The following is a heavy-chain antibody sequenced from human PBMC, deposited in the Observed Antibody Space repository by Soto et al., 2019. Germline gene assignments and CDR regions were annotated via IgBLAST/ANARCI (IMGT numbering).Heavy chain of an antibody. CDR2: ISGSGGST. V-gene: IGHV3-23*01. CDR3: AKDTNPGRYCSGGSCYETDYYYYGMDV. J-gene: IGHJ6*02. D-gene: IGHD2-15*01. Sequence: GGSLRLSCAASGFTLSSYAMSWVRQAPGKGLEWVSAISGSGGSTYYADSVKGRFTISRDNSKNTLYLQMNSLRAEDTAVYYCAKDTNPGRYCSGGSCYETDYYYYGMDVWGQGTTVTVSS. CDR1: GFTLSSYA.